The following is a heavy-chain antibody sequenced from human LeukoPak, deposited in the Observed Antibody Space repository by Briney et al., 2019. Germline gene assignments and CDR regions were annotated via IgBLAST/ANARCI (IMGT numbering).Heavy chain of an antibody. Sequence: GGSLRLSCAASGFTFSDYYMSWIRQAPGKGLEWVAVISYDGSNKYYADSVKGRFTISRDNSKNTLYLQMNSLRAEDTAVYYCAKVPMTTVYYYGMDVWGQGTTVTVSS. CDR2: ISYDGSNK. D-gene: IGHD4-17*01. V-gene: IGHV3-30*18. CDR1: GFTFSDYY. J-gene: IGHJ6*02. CDR3: AKVPMTTVYYYGMDV.